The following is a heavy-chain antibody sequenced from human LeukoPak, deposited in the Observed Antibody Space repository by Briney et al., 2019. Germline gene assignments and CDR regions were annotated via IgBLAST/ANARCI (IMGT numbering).Heavy chain of an antibody. J-gene: IGHJ4*02. D-gene: IGHD5-12*01. CDR2: IYYDGRT. CDR3: TRAGTVATIVDH. Sequence: SETLSLTCTVSGGSVSSGGYFWNWIRQPPGKGLEYIGYIYYDGRTNYKPSLKSRVTISLDTSKNQFSLRVTSVTAADTALYYCTRAGTVATIVDHWGQGTLVTVSS. CDR1: GGSVSSGGYF. V-gene: IGHV4-61*08.